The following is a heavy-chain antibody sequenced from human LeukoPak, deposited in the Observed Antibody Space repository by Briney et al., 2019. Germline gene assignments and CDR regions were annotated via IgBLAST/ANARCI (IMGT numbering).Heavy chain of an antibody. CDR3: AGGGEQLVSSGPGSFDY. V-gene: IGHV3-13*04. CDR1: GSTLSSYD. J-gene: IGHJ4*02. CDR2: IGTAGDP. Sequence: PGGSLSLASAPAGSTLSSYDMRWVSQANEKGMEWVSAIGTAGDPYYPSTVKGRFPIPRENAKNSLYLQMNSLRAGDTAVYYCAGGGEQLVSSGPGSFDYWGQGTLVTVSS. D-gene: IGHD6-6*01.